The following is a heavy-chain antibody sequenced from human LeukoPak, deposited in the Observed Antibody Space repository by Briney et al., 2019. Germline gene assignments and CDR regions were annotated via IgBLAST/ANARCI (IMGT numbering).Heavy chain of an antibody. CDR1: GFTFSGYA. J-gene: IGHJ6*03. CDR2: ISGGGGST. Sequence: GGSLILSCAASGFTFSGYAMSWVRQPPGKGLEWVSAISGGGGSTYYADSVKGRFTLSRDNSKNTLFLLMNSLRAEDTAVYYCAKGGGLAVVYVVDFYYMDVWGKGTTVTVSS. D-gene: IGHD6-19*01. V-gene: IGHV3-23*01. CDR3: AKGGGLAVVYVVDFYYMDV.